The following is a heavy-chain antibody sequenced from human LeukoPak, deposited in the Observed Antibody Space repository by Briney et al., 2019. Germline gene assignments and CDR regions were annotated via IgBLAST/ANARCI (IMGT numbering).Heavy chain of an antibody. CDR2: ISAYNGNT. CDR3: ARSPSSWPLYYFDY. Sequence: ASVKVSCKASGYTFTSYGISWVRQASGQGLEWMGWISAYNGNTNYAQKLQGRVTMTTDTSTSTAYMELRSLRSDDTAVYYCARSPSSWPLYYFDYWGQGTLVTVS. J-gene: IGHJ4*02. CDR1: GYTFTSYG. D-gene: IGHD6-13*01. V-gene: IGHV1-18*04.